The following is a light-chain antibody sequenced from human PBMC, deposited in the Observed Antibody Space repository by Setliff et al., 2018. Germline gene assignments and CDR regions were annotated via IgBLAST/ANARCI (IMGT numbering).Light chain of an antibody. CDR3: SSFRSIATPEV. Sequence: QSVLTQPASVSGSPGQSITISCTGTSSDVGSHNYVSWYQHHPGKAPKLVIYEVSNWPSGVSNRFSGSKSVNTASLTISGLQAEDEADYYCSSFRSIATPEVFGTGTKVTVL. J-gene: IGLJ1*01. CDR1: SSDVGSHNY. V-gene: IGLV2-14*01. CDR2: EVS.